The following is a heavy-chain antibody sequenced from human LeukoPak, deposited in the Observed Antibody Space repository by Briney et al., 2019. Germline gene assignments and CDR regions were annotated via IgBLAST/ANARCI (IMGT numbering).Heavy chain of an antibody. J-gene: IGHJ4*02. D-gene: IGHD2-21*01. V-gene: IGHV1-46*01. CDR2: INPSGGST. CDR3: ARNVWSGFDY. Sequence: KVSCKAXXYTFTXXYIHWVRQAPGQGLEWMGFINPSGGSTSYAQKFQARITMTRDTSTSTVYMELSSLRSEDTAVYYCARNVWSGFDYWGQGTLVTVSS. CDR1: XYTFTXXY.